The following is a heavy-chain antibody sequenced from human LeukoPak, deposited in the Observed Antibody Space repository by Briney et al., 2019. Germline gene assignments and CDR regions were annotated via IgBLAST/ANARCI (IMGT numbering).Heavy chain of an antibody. CDR3: ARDGWELLDAFDI. J-gene: IGHJ3*02. D-gene: IGHD1-26*01. CDR1: GGSISSYY. CDR2: IYYSGST. Sequence: PETLSLTCTLSGGSISSYYWSWIRHPPGKGLGWIGYIYYSGSTNYNPSLKSRVTISVDTSKNQFSLKLSSGTAADTAVYYCARDGWELLDAFDIWGQGTMVTVSS. V-gene: IGHV4-59*01.